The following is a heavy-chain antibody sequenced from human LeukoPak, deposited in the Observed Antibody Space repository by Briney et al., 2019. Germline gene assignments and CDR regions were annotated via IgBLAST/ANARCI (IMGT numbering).Heavy chain of an antibody. CDR2: ISSSSSYI. CDR3: ARGGYYYDSSGYYLIAFDI. CDR1: GFTFSSYG. V-gene: IGHV3-21*01. Sequence: GGSLRLSCAASGFTFSSYGMNWVRQAPGKGLEWVSSISSSSSYIYYADSVKGRFTISRDNAKNSLYLQMNSLRAEDTAVYYCARGGYYYDSSGYYLIAFDIWGQGTMVTVSS. J-gene: IGHJ3*02. D-gene: IGHD3-22*01.